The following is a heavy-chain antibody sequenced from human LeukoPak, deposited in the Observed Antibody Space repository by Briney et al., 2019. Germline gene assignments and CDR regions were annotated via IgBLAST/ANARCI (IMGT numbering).Heavy chain of an antibody. D-gene: IGHD3-16*01. CDR3: ARGDYYYYYGMDV. V-gene: IGHV1-69*13. Sequence: GASVKVSCKASGGTFSSYAISWVRQAPGQGLEWMGGIIPIFGTANYAQKFQGRVTITADESTSTAYMELSSLRSEDTDVYYCARGDYYYYYGMDVWGQGTTVTVSS. CDR1: GGTFSSYA. J-gene: IGHJ6*02. CDR2: IIPIFGTA.